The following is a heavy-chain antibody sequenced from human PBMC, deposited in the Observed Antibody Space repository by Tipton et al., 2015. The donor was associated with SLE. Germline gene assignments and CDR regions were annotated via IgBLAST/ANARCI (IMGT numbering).Heavy chain of an antibody. CDR1: GGSISPHY. V-gene: IGHV4-39*07. J-gene: IGHJ4*02. CDR3: ARGGTARVIPAASFDS. D-gene: IGHD2-2*01. Sequence: TLSLTCTVSGGSISPHYWGWIRQPPGKGLEWIGSIYHNGNTYYKPSLKSRVTISVDTSKNQFSLKLSSVTAADTAVYFCARGGTARVIPAASFDSWGQGTLVTVSS. CDR2: IYHNGNT.